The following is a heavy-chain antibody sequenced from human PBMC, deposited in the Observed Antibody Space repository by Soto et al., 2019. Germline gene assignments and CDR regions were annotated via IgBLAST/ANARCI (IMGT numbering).Heavy chain of an antibody. J-gene: IGHJ6*02. Sequence: PGESLKISCKGSGYSFTSYWISWVRQMPGKGLEWVGRIDPSDSYTNYSPSFQGHVTISADKSISTAYLQWSSLKASDTAMYYCARLSSSPAFTTSSPYGMDVWGQGTTVTVSS. CDR3: ARLSSSPAFTTSSPYGMDV. CDR1: GYSFTSYW. CDR2: IDPSDSYT. V-gene: IGHV5-10-1*01. D-gene: IGHD6-6*01.